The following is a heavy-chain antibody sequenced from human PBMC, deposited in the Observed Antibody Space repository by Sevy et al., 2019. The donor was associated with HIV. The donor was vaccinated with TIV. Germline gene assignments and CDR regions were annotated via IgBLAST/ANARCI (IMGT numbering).Heavy chain of an antibody. Sequence: ASVKGSCKASGYTFTSYGISWVRQAPGQGLEWMGWISAYNGNTNYAQKLQGRVTMTTDTSTSTAYMELRSLRSDDTAVYYCARLGYCSSTSCSVGYYYYGMDVWGQGTTVTVSS. D-gene: IGHD2-2*01. CDR2: ISAYNGNT. J-gene: IGHJ6*02. CDR1: GYTFTSYG. V-gene: IGHV1-18*01. CDR3: ARLGYCSSTSCSVGYYYYGMDV.